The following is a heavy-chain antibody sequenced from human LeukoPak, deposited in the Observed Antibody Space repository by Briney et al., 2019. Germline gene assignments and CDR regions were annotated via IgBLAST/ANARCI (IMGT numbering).Heavy chain of an antibody. D-gene: IGHD1-26*01. Sequence: TGGSLRLSCAASGFTFSSYAMHWVRQAPGKGLEWVAVISYDGSNKYYADSMKGRFTISRDNSKNTLYLQMNSLRAEDTAVYYCAVLGARGMDVWGQGTTVTVSS. CDR2: ISYDGSNK. V-gene: IGHV3-30-3*01. CDR3: AVLGARGMDV. CDR1: GFTFSSYA. J-gene: IGHJ6*02.